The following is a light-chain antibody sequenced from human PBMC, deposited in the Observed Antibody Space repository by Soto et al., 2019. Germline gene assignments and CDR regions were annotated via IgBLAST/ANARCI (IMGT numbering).Light chain of an antibody. J-gene: IGLJ2*01. CDR1: SSDVGGYNF. V-gene: IGLV2-14*03. CDR2: DVN. CDR3: CSYSGSSTIVV. Sequence: QSALTQPASVSGSPGQSITISCTGTSSDVGGYNFVSWYQQHPGKAPRLMILDVNNRPSGVSTRFSGSKSGNTASLTISGLQAEDEAGYYCCSYSGSSTIVVFGGGTQLTVL.